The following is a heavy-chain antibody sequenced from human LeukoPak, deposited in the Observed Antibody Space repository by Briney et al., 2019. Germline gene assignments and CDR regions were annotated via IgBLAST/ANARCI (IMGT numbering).Heavy chain of an antibody. CDR1: GGSISNNNW. J-gene: IGHJ5*02. D-gene: IGHD3-10*01. Sequence: SGTLSLTCSVSGGSISNNNWWSWVRQPPGKGLEWIGNIYHTGATHYNPSLKSRVAISVDKSKNQFSLKVNSVTAADTAVYYCAIKPPSGWFGTGWLDPWGQGSLVTVSS. V-gene: IGHV4-4*02. CDR3: AIKPPSGWFGTGWLDP. CDR2: IYHTGAT.